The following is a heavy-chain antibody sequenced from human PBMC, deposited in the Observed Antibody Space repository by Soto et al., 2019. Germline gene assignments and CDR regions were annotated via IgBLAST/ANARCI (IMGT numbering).Heavy chain of an antibody. CDR2: IRYDGSNI. Sequence: QVQLVESGGGVVQPGRSLRLSCAASGFTFSGLGMHWVRQAPGKGLEWVAVIRYDGSNIYYADAVKGRFTISRDNSKDTLYLQMRSLRADDTAVYYCARDGVGHTTFFGYFAYWGQGTLVTVSS. CDR1: GFTFSGLG. CDR3: ARDGVGHTTFFGYFAY. J-gene: IGHJ4*02. D-gene: IGHD1-26*01. V-gene: IGHV3-33*01.